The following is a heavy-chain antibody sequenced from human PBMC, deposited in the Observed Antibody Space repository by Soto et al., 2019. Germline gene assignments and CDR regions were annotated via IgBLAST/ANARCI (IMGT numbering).Heavy chain of an antibody. Sequence: SETLSLTCSVSGFSITSDSYWGWIRQPPGRGLEWSGSFSHSGSTYYNPSLKSRLTISIDTAQNHFALHLRSVTAADTAAYYCVGHRPVVSERWIRQRHDAFELWGQGTMVTVS. CDR3: VGHRPVVSERWIRQRHDAFEL. V-gene: IGHV4-38-2*02. CDR1: GFSITSDSY. J-gene: IGHJ3*01. CDR2: FSHSGST. D-gene: IGHD3-22*01.